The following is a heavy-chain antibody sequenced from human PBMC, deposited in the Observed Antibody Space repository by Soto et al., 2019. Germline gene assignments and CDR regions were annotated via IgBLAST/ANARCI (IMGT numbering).Heavy chain of an antibody. CDR1: GGTFSSYT. J-gene: IGHJ3*02. CDR3: ASSPGHITMIKRHAFDI. Sequence: QVQLVQSGAEVKKPGSSVKVSCKASGGTFSSYTISWVRQAPGQGLEWMGRIIPILGIANYAQKFQGRVTITAXXSXSXXYMELSSLRSEDTAVYYCASSPGHITMIKRHAFDIWGQGTMVTVSS. D-gene: IGHD3-22*01. CDR2: IIPILGIA. V-gene: IGHV1-69*02.